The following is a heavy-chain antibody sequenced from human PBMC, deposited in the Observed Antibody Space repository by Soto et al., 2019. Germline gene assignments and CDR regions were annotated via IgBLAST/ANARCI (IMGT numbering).Heavy chain of an antibody. CDR1: GGSFSGYY. V-gene: IGHV4-34*01. Sequence: SETLSLTCAVYGGSFSGYYWSWIRQPPGKGLEWIGEIDHSGSTNYNPSLKSRVTISVDTSKNQLSLKLSSVTAADTAVYYCARGLAVAAYYYYYGMDVWGQGTTVTSP. J-gene: IGHJ6*02. D-gene: IGHD2-15*01. CDR2: IDHSGST. CDR3: ARGLAVAAYYYYYGMDV.